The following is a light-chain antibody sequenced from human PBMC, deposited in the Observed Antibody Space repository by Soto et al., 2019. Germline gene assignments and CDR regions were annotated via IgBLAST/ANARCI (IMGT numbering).Light chain of an antibody. Sequence: QSALTQPPSASGSPGQSVTISCTGTSSDVGAYSFVSWYQQHPGKAPKLMIYEVSKRPSGVPDRFSGSKSGNTASLTVSGLQAEDEADYYCSSYAGNNNGVFGGGTKLTVL. V-gene: IGLV2-8*01. CDR1: SSDVGAYSF. J-gene: IGLJ3*02. CDR2: EVS. CDR3: SSYAGNNNGV.